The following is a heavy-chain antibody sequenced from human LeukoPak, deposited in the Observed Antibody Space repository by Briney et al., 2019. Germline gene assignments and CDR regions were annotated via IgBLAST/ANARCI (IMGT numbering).Heavy chain of an antibody. CDR3: ARHGASGSSSYYYDLDV. J-gene: IGHJ6*02. Sequence: SETLSLTCTVSGGSISGYYWSWIRQPPGKGLEWIGYIYHSGSTDYNPSLKSRVSISVDTSKTQLSLKLTSVTAADTAVYYCARHGASGSSSYYYDLDVWGQGTTVTVSS. CDR1: GGSISGYY. CDR2: IYHSGST. D-gene: IGHD6-6*01. V-gene: IGHV4-59*08.